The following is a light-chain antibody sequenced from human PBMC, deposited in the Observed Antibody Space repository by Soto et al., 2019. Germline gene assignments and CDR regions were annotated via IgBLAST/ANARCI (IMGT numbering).Light chain of an antibody. CDR3: QQRSNWPT. CDR2: XAS. J-gene: IGKJ5*01. Sequence: VLTQSPATLSLSPGERSTFACRASQEVXNVLAWYQEKPGKAPRLLIYXASNRATGIPAMFSGSGYGTDFTLTISSLESEYVEIYYCQQRSNWPTFGQGTRLEI. V-gene: IGKV3-11*01. CDR1: QEVXNV.